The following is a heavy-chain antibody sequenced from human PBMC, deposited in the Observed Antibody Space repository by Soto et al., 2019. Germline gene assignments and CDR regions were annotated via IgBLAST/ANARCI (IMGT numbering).Heavy chain of an antibody. CDR2: ISYDGSNK. CDR3: AKPQWLFEVPSEYFQH. CDR1: GFTFSSYG. J-gene: IGHJ1*01. Sequence: GGSLRLSCASSGFTFSSYGMHWVRQAPGKGLEWVAVISYDGSNKYYADSVKGRFTISRDNSKNTLYLQMNSLRAEDTAVYYCAKPQWLFEVPSEYFQHWGQGTLVTVSS. V-gene: IGHV3-30*18. D-gene: IGHD3-22*01.